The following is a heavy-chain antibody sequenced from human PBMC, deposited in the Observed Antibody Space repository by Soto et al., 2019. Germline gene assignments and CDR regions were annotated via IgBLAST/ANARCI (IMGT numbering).Heavy chain of an antibody. V-gene: IGHV3-30*18. Sequence: GSLRLSCAASGFTFSSYGMHWVCQAPGKGLEWVAVISYDGSNKYYADSVKGRFTISRDNSKNTLYLQMNSLRAEDTAVYYCAKGREKISRYYGMDVWGQGTTVTVSS. CDR2: ISYDGSNK. CDR3: AKGREKISRYYGMDV. J-gene: IGHJ6*02. CDR1: GFTFSSYG. D-gene: IGHD6-6*01.